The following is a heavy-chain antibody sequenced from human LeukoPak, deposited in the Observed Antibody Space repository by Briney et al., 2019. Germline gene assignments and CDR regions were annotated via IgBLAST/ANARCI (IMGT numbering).Heavy chain of an antibody. V-gene: IGHV1-3*01. CDR1: GYTFTSYA. D-gene: IGHD1-26*01. J-gene: IGHJ4*02. CDR2: INAGNGNT. CDR3: ARAVALREWELLRY. Sequence: ASVKVSCKASGYTFTSYAMHWVRQAPGQRLEWMGWINAGNGNTKYSQKFRGRVTITRDTSASTAYMELSSLRSEDTAVYYCARAVALREWELLRYWGQGTLVTVSS.